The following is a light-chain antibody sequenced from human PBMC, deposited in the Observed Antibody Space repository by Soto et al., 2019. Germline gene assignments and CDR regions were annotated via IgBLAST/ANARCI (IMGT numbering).Light chain of an antibody. CDR2: DAS. Sequence: DIQMTQAPSTLSASVGDRVTITFLASQSILTWLAWYQQKPGKAPKLLIYDASNLQSGVPSRFSGSVSGAEFTLTISSLQPDDFATYYCQQYKSYSPITFGQGTRLEIK. J-gene: IGKJ5*01. CDR1: QSILTW. CDR3: QQYKSYSPIT. V-gene: IGKV1-5*01.